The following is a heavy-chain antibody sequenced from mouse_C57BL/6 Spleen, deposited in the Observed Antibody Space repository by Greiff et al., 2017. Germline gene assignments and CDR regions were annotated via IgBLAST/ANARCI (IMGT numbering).Heavy chain of an antibody. CDR3: ARSLNYDAMDY. J-gene: IGHJ4*01. CDR1: GYTFTSYW. CDR2: IDPSDSYT. V-gene: IGHV1-69*01. Sequence: QVQLQQPGAELVMPGASVKLSCKASGYTFTSYWMHWVKQRPGQGLEWIGEIDPSDSYTNYNQKFKGKSTLTVDKSSSTAYMQLSSLTSEDSAVYYCARSLNYDAMDYWGQGTSVTVSS.